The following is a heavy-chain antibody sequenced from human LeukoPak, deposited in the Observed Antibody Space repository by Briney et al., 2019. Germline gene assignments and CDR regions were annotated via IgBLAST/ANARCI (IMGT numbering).Heavy chain of an antibody. J-gene: IGHJ3*01. CDR2: ISGYNGNT. CDR1: GYTFTSYG. V-gene: IGHV1-18*01. Sequence: ASVKVSCKASGYTFTSYGISWVRQAPGQGLEWMGWISGYNGNTNYAQKLQGRVTMTTDTSTGTAYMELRSLSSDDTAVYYCARGSSGWYTQSAFNLWGQGTMVTVSS. CDR3: ARGSSGWYTQSAFNL. D-gene: IGHD6-19*01.